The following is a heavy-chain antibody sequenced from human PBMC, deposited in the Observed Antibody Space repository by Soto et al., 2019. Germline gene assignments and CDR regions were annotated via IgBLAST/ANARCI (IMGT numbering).Heavy chain of an antibody. V-gene: IGHV3-23*01. Sequence: PGGSLRLSCAASGFTFSNYAMNWVRQAPGKGLEWVSTISGSGGSTYHADAVKGRLTISRDNSKNTLYLQMNSLRAEDTAVYYCARENVGWDCWFDPWGQGTLVTVSS. CDR1: GFTFSNYA. J-gene: IGHJ5*02. CDR2: ISGSGGST. D-gene: IGHD6-19*01. CDR3: ARENVGWDCWFDP.